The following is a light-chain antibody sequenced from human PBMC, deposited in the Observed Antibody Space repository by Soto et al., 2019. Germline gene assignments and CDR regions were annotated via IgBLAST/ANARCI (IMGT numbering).Light chain of an antibody. CDR2: EDN. Sequence: NFMLTQPHSVSESPGKTVTISCTRSSGSIASNYVQWYQQRPGSSPTTVIYEDNQRPSGVPDRFSGSIDSSSNSASLTISGLMTEDEADYYCQSYDTNNRWVFGGGTKLTVL. V-gene: IGLV6-57*01. CDR3: QSYDTNNRWV. CDR1: SGSIASNY. J-gene: IGLJ3*02.